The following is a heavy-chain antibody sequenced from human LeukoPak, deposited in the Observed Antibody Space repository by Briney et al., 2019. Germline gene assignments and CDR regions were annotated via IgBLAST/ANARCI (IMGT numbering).Heavy chain of an antibody. J-gene: IGHJ4*02. CDR2: ICTGGSI. D-gene: IGHD3-22*01. CDR1: GFTVSSNY. V-gene: IGHV3-53*01. Sequence: GGSLRLSCAASGFTVSSNYMSWVRQAPGKGLEWVSVICTGGSIYYADSVKGRFTISRDNSTNTMYLHMSSLRVEEPPAHYCGMNLYYYDSSNYFYNWGQGTLVTVSS. CDR3: GMNLYYYDSSNYFYN.